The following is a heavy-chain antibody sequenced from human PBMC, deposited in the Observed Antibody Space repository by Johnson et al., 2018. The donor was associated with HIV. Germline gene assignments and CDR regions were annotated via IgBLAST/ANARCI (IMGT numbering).Heavy chain of an antibody. CDR1: GFTFSSYG. D-gene: IGHD3-16*01. Sequence: QVQVVESGGGVVQPGRSLRLSCAASGFTFSSYGMHWVRQAPGKGLEWVSYYPGSVKGRFTISRDNSKNTLDLQLNSLRGEDTAVFYCAKHLSALGDAFDTSGQGTMVTVSS. V-gene: IGHV3-33*06. CDR3: AKHLSALGDAFDT. J-gene: IGHJ3*02.